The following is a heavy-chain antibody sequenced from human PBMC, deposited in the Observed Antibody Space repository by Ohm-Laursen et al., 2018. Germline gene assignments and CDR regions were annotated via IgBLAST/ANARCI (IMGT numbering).Heavy chain of an antibody. Sequence: SLRLSCTAPGFTFSNYGMHWVRQAPGKGLEWVAVISYDGSNEYYAGSVKGRFTISRDNSKNTLYLQMDSLRAEDTAVYYCAKDLRWLQKVFDYWGQGTLVTVSS. CDR3: AKDLRWLQKVFDY. J-gene: IGHJ4*02. V-gene: IGHV3-30*18. CDR2: ISYDGSNE. CDR1: GFTFSNYG. D-gene: IGHD5-24*01.